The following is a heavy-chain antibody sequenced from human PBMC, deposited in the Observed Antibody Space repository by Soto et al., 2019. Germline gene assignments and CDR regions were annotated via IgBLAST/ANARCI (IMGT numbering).Heavy chain of an antibody. CDR2: INPETGGT. CDR1: GFTFTGSY. D-gene: IGHD2-21*01. CDR3: VRERDQVISDGMDF. Sequence: APAQVSSKAYGFTFTGSYVHWPREAPGQGLEWMGWINPETGGTSYERKFQVRVTLSSDTSINTAYLELRRLRCDDAAVYFCVRERDQVISDGMDFWGQGATVTVSS. J-gene: IGHJ6*02. V-gene: IGHV1-2*02.